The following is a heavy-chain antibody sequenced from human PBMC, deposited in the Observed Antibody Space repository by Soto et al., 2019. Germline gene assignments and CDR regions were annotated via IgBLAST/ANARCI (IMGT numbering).Heavy chain of an antibody. CDR3: ARGEDAKSAEDY. CDR1: GGSISSGGYY. V-gene: IGHV4-61*08. J-gene: IGHJ4*02. Sequence: SETLSLTCTVSGGSISSGGYYWSGIRQHPGKGLEWIGYIYTSGSTNYNPSLKSRVTMSVDTSKNQFSLKLSSVTAADTAVYYCARGEDAKSAEDYWGQGTLVTVSS. CDR2: IYTSGST.